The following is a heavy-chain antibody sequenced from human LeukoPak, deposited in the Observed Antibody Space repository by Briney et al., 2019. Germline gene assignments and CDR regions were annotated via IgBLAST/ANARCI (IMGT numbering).Heavy chain of an antibody. Sequence: GASVKVSCKASGYTFTSYYMHWVRQAPGQGLEWMGIINPSGGSTSYAQKFQGRVTMTRDTSTSTVYMELSSLRSEDTAVYYCGRDAETYYYDSSGYTRDYWGQGTLVTVSS. CDR1: GYTFTSYY. J-gene: IGHJ4*02. D-gene: IGHD3-22*01. CDR3: GRDAETYYYDSSGYTRDY. CDR2: INPSGGST. V-gene: IGHV1-46*01.